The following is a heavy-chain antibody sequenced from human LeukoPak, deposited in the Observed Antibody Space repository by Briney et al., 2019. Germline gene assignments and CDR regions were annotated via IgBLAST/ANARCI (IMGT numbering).Heavy chain of an antibody. Sequence: GESLKISCKGSGYSFTSYWIGWVRQMPGKGLEWMGIIYPGDSDTRYSPSFQGQVTISADKSISTAYLQWSSLKASDTAMYYCARHEVSPPIRGDYGDPRAWFDPWGQGTLVTVSS. J-gene: IGHJ5*02. CDR1: GYSFTSYW. V-gene: IGHV5-51*01. D-gene: IGHD4-17*01. CDR2: IYPGDSDT. CDR3: ARHEVSPPIRGDYGDPRAWFDP.